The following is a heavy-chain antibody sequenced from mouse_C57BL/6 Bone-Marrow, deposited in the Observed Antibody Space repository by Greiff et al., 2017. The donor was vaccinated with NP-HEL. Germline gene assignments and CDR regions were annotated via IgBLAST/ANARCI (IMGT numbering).Heavy chain of an antibody. V-gene: IGHV5-9-1*02. J-gene: IGHJ3*01. Sequence: EVQRVESGEGLVKPGGSLKLSCAASGFTFSSYAMSWVRQTPEKRLEWVAYIGSGGDYIYYADTVKGRFTIARDNARNTLYLQMSSLKSEDTAMYYWTRDRYDYEGLFAYWGQGTLVTVSA. CDR3: TRDRYDYEGLFAY. D-gene: IGHD2-4*01. CDR1: GFTFSSYA. CDR2: IGSGGDYI.